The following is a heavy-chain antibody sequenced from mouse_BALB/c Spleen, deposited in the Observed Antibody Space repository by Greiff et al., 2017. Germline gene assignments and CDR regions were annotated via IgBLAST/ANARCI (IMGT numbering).Heavy chain of an antibody. V-gene: IGHV1S137*01. CDR2: ISTYYGDA. CDR3: ARSRGYHYAMDY. CDR1: GYTFTDYA. Sequence: QVQLQQSGAELVRPGVSVKISCKGSGYTFTDYAMHWVKQSHAKSLEWIGVISTYYGDASYNQKFKGKATMTVDKSSSTAYMELARLTSEDSAIYYCARSRGYHYAMDYWGQGTSVTVSS. J-gene: IGHJ4*01.